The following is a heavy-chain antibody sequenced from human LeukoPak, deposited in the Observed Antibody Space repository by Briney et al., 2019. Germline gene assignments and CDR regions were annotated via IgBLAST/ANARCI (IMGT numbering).Heavy chain of an antibody. D-gene: IGHD3-3*01. CDR3: ATPIFFPPGGYYYGMDV. CDR2: INHSGST. V-gene: IGHV4-34*01. J-gene: IGHJ6*02. Sequence: SETLSLTCAVYGGSFSGYYWSWILQPPGKGLEWIGEINHSGSTNYNPSLKSRVTISVDTSKNQFSLKLSSVTAADTAVYYCATPIFFPPGGYYYGMDVWGQGTTVTVSS. CDR1: GGSFSGYY.